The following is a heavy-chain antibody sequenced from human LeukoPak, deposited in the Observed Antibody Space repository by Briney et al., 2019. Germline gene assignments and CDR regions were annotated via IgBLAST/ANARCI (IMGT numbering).Heavy chain of an antibody. D-gene: IGHD4-11*01. Sequence: PSETLSLTCTVSGGSISSYYWSWIRQPPGKGLEWIGYIYYSGSTNYNPSLKSRVTISVDTSKNQFSLKLSSVTAADTAVYYCARHGRETTVSTIGYWGRGTLVTVSS. CDR3: ARHGRETTVSTIGY. J-gene: IGHJ4*02. CDR1: GGSISSYY. V-gene: IGHV4-59*08. CDR2: IYYSGST.